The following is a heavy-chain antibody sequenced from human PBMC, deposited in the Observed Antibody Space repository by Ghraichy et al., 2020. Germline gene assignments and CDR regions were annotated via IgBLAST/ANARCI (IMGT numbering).Heavy chain of an antibody. V-gene: IGHV3-30*18. Sequence: EGSLRLSCAASGFAFSRYAIHWVRQSPGKGLEWVAFISFDASQKYSADSVQGRFTTSRDNSKNTVSLQMISLRVEDTAIYYCAKGNAPLGYILDYWGQGTLVTVSS. D-gene: IGHD2-2*02. CDR2: ISFDASQK. J-gene: IGHJ4*02. CDR3: AKGNAPLGYILDY. CDR1: GFAFSRYA.